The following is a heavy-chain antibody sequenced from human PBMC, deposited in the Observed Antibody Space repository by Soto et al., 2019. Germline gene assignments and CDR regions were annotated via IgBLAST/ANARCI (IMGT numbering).Heavy chain of an antibody. CDR1: GFTFSNYP. Sequence: EVQLLESGGGLAQPGGSLRLSCVVSGFTFSNYPMSWVRQAPGKGLEWVSSISGRGGSTYYADSVKGRFTISRDNSKNTLYLQMNSLRAEDTAVYFCAKDGLEATSDYWGQGTLGTVSS. J-gene: IGHJ4*02. CDR2: ISGRGGST. D-gene: IGHD5-12*01. CDR3: AKDGLEATSDY. V-gene: IGHV3-23*01.